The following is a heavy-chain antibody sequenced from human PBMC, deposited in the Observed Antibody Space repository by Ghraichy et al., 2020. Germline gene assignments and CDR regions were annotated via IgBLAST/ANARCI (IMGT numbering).Heavy chain of an antibody. J-gene: IGHJ6*02. CDR3: SRGSKVVRFFYYDGMAV. Sequence: GSLRLSCVGSGFTFNDYSMNWVRQSPGKGLEWVAYITSSSRTRSYADSVKGRFTISRDNAQNSLYLQMNSLRDEDTAVYYCSRGSKVVRFFYYDGMAVWGQGTTVTVS. V-gene: IGHV3-48*02. D-gene: IGHD4-23*01. CDR1: GFTFNDYS. CDR2: ITSSSRTR.